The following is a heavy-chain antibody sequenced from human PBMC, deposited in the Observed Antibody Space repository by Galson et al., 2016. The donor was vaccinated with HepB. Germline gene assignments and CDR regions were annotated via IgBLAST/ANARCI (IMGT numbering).Heavy chain of an antibody. CDR2: IFYGGNT. CDR1: RVSITTDGYA. V-gene: IGHV4-30-2*01. Sequence: TLSLTCAVSRVSITTDGYAWTWIRQAPGKGLEWIGYIFYGGNTYYKTSLKSRVTISLDKSKNQFSLKLTSVTAADTAVYYCARSGRLNYESSGDVFDYWGQGTLVAVSS. D-gene: IGHD3-22*01. J-gene: IGHJ4*02. CDR3: ARSGRLNYESSGDVFDY.